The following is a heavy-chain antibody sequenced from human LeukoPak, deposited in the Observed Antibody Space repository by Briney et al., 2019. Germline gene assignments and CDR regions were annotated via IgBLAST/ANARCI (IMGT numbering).Heavy chain of an antibody. Sequence: GGSLRLSCAASGFTFSNVWMSWVRQAPGKGLEWVGRIKSKVDGVTSDYASPVKGRFTMSRDDSKNTLYLQMSSLRTEDTAVYYCTTDSYYDILTGNLFDYWGQGTLVTVSS. CDR3: TTDSYYDILTGNLFDY. CDR2: IKSKVDGVTS. V-gene: IGHV3-15*01. J-gene: IGHJ4*02. D-gene: IGHD3-9*01. CDR1: GFTFSNVW.